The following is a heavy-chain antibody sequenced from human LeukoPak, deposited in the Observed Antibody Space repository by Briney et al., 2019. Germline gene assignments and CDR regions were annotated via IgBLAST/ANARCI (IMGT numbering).Heavy chain of an antibody. CDR2: ISYDGSNK. V-gene: IGHV3-30-3*01. Sequence: GGSLRLSCAASGFTFSSYAMHWVRQAPGKGLEWVAVISYDGSNKYYADSVKGRFTISRDSSKNTLYLQMNSLRAEDTAVYYCARDPSYYYFDYWGQGTLVTVSS. CDR3: ARDPSYYYFDY. J-gene: IGHJ4*02. CDR1: GFTFSSYA. D-gene: IGHD1-26*01.